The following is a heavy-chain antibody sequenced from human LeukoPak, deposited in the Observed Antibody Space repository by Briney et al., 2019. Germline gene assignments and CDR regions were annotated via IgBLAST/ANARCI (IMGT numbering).Heavy chain of an antibody. D-gene: IGHD5-18*01. Sequence: GGSLRLSCEASGYTFDDYAMHWVRQAPGKGLEWVSAISWNSGSIGYADSVKGRFTISRDNGKNSLYLQINSLRTEDTALYYCAKGHTYGLGESYLDFWGQGTLVSVSS. CDR3: AKGHTYGLGESYLDF. V-gene: IGHV3-9*01. J-gene: IGHJ4*02. CDR2: ISWNSGSI. CDR1: GYTFDDYA.